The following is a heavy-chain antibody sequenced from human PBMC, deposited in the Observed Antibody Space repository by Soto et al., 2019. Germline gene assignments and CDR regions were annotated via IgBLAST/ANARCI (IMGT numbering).Heavy chain of an antibody. CDR3: ARDLAVAGTFDY. CDR1: GYTFTSYG. V-gene: IGHV1-18*04. D-gene: IGHD6-19*01. J-gene: IGHJ4*02. CDR2: ISAYNGNT. Sequence: GXSEKVSLKASGYTFTSYGISWVRQAPGQGLEWMGWISAYNGNTNYAQKLQGRVTMTTDTSTSTAYMELRSLRSDDTAVYYCARDLAVAGTFDYWGQGTLVTVSS.